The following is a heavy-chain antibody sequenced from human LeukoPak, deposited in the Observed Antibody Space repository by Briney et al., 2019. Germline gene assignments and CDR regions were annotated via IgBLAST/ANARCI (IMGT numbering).Heavy chain of an antibody. CDR3: ARGPRPITKPRRDTAMVRWYFDL. J-gene: IGHJ2*01. Sequence: SETLSLTCAVYGGSFSGYYWSWIRQPPGKGLEWIGEINHSGSTNYNPSLKSRVTISVDTSKNQFSLKLSSVTAADTAVYYCARGPRPITKPRRDTAMVRWYFDLWGRGTLVTASS. CDR1: GGSFSGYY. D-gene: IGHD5-18*01. V-gene: IGHV4-34*01. CDR2: INHSGST.